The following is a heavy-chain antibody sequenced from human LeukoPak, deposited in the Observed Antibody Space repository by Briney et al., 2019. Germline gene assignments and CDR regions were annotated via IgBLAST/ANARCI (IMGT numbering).Heavy chain of an antibody. J-gene: IGHJ4*02. CDR1: GGSISSYY. Sequence: SETLSLTCTVSGGSISSYYWSWIRQPPGKGLEWIGYIYYSGSTNYNPSLKSRVTISVDTSKNQFSLKLSSVTAAHTAVYYCARESIAVAGIYYFDYWGQGTLVTVSS. V-gene: IGHV4-59*01. CDR2: IYYSGST. CDR3: ARESIAVAGIYYFDY. D-gene: IGHD6-19*01.